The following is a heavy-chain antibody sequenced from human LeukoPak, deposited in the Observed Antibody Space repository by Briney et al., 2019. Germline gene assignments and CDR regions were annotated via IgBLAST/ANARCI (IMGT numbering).Heavy chain of an antibody. V-gene: IGHV3-7*01. D-gene: IGHD2-15*01. CDR2: IKQDGSER. CDR1: GFTFSNYW. J-gene: IGHJ4*02. CDR3: ARQRLRGGFL. Sequence: PGGSLRLSCAASGFTFSNYWMNWVRQAPGKGLEWVANIKQDGSERNYVDSVKGRFTISRDNAKNSLYLQMNSLRAEDTAVYYCARQRLRGGFLWGQGTLVTVSS.